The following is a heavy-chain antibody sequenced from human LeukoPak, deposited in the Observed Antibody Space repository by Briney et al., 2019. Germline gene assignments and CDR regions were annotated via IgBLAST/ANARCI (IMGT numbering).Heavy chain of an antibody. V-gene: IGHV3-23*01. J-gene: IGHJ6*03. CDR2: ISGSGDYT. Sequence: GGSLRLSCAASEFTFSNYGMSWARQAPGKGLEWVSAISGSGDYTYYADSVKGRFTISRDNAKNSLYLQIDSLRVEDTAVYYCAKYRGDFWSGHYYYHMDVWGKGTTVTVSS. CDR3: AKYRGDFWSGHYYYHMDV. CDR1: EFTFSNYG. D-gene: IGHD3-3*01.